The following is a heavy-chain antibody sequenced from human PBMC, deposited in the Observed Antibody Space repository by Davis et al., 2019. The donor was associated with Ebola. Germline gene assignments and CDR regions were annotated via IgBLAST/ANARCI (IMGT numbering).Heavy chain of an antibody. CDR3: AREGITYYDFWSGYYYPTYFDY. D-gene: IGHD3-3*01. CDR2: ISYDGSNK. V-gene: IGHV3-30*03. CDR1: GFTFSSYG. Sequence: GESLKISCAASGFTFSSYGMHWVRQAPGKGLEWVAVISYDGSNKYYADSVKGRLTISRDNSKNTLYLQMYSLRAEDTAVYYCAREGITYYDFWSGYYYPTYFDYWGQGTLVTVSS. J-gene: IGHJ4*02.